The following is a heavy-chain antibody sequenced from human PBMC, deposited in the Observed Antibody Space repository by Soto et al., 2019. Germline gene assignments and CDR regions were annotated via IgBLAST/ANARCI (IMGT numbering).Heavy chain of an antibody. V-gene: IGHV3-66*01. CDR1: GVTVGNNY. CDR2: TYSGGDT. J-gene: IGHJ4*02. Sequence: EVRLVESGGGLVQPGGSLRLSCAASGVTVGNNYMSWVRQAPGKGLEWVSVTYSGGDTRYADSVKGRFTMXRDSTKNTXYLXMXSXRAEDTAVYFCARNVPVTALGYWGQGSLVTVSS. D-gene: IGHD4-17*01. CDR3: ARNVPVTALGY.